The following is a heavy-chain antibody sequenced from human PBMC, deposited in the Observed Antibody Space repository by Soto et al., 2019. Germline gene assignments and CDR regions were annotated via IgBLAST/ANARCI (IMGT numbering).Heavy chain of an antibody. J-gene: IGHJ6*02. V-gene: IGHV4-31*03. CDR3: ARDRGSYGMDV. CDR2: VSPIGTP. Sequence: QVQLQESGPGLVKPSQTLSLTCTVSGDSVSGGYYWSWVRQRPRKGLEWIGYVSPIGTPYYSPSLNIRVSISIDTSKNQLSLEVRSVTAADTAVYYCARDRGSYGMDVWGQGTKVTVSS. CDR1: GDSVSGGYY.